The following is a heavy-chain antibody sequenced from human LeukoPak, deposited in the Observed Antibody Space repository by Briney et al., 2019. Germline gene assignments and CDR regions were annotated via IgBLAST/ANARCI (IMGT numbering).Heavy chain of an antibody. CDR3: SRYHAQYYYYYGMDV. D-gene: IGHD1-14*01. V-gene: IGHV1-18*01. CDR2: ISAYNGNT. CDR1: GYTFTSYG. Sequence: ASVKVSCKASGYTFTSYGISWVRQAPGQGLEWMGWISAYNGNTNYAQKLQGRVTMTTDTSTSKAYMELRSLRADDTAVYYCSRYHAQYYYYYGMDVWGQGTTVTLSS. J-gene: IGHJ6*02.